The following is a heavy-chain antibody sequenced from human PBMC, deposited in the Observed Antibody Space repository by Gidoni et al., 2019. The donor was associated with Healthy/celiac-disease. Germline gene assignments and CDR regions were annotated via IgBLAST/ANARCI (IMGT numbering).Heavy chain of an antibody. CDR3: AREGRRSSGFKGYYYYMDV. D-gene: IGHD6-19*01. Sequence: QVQLVESGGGVVQPGRSLRLSCAASGFTFSSYGMHWVRQAPGKGLEWVAVIWYDGSNKYYAYSVKGRFTISRDNSKNTLYLQMNSLRAEDTAVYYCAREGRRSSGFKGYYYYMDVWGKGTTVTVSS. CDR1: GFTFSSYG. J-gene: IGHJ6*03. V-gene: IGHV3-33*01. CDR2: IWYDGSNK.